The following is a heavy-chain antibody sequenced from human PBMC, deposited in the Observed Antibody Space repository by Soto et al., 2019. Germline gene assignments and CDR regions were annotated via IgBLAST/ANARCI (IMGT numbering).Heavy chain of an antibody. CDR2: ISGSGLTI. J-gene: IGHJ5*02. Sequence: LRLSCAASGFIFSDYEINWVRQAPGKGLEWVSYISGSGLTIYYADSVKGRFTISRDNAKNSLYLQMNSLGVEDTAVYYCARGPYRNTYNWFDSWGQGNLVTVSS. D-gene: IGHD2-21*01. CDR1: GFIFSDYE. V-gene: IGHV3-48*03. CDR3: ARGPYRNTYNWFDS.